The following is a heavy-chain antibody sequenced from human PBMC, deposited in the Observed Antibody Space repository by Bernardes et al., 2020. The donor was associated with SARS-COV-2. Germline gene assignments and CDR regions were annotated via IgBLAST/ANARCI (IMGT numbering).Heavy chain of an antibody. CDR3: VRGTGNYGDWDN. Sequence: WGTLRLSCVVSGFTFSTHWLHWVRQAPGKGLVWVSRINPGASGTNYPDSVKGRFTVSRDNAKNTLYLQMNSLTVEDTAVYYCVRGTGNYGDWDNWGQGTLVTVYS. D-gene: IGHD4-17*01. CDR2: INPGASGT. CDR1: GFTFSTHW. V-gene: IGHV3-74*01. J-gene: IGHJ4*02.